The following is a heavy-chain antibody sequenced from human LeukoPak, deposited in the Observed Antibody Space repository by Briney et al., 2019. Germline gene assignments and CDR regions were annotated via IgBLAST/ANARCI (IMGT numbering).Heavy chain of an antibody. D-gene: IGHD4-17*01. CDR3: ARKPLSYSDYEVDY. J-gene: IGHJ4*02. V-gene: IGHV3-33*01. CDR1: GFIFSNYG. CDR2: IWYDGSNK. Sequence: GRSLRLSCAASGFIFSNYGMRWVRQVPGKGLEWVAVIWYDGSNKYYADSVKGRFTISRDNSRNTLYLQMNSLRAEDTAVYYCARKPLSYSDYEVDYWGQGTLVTVSS.